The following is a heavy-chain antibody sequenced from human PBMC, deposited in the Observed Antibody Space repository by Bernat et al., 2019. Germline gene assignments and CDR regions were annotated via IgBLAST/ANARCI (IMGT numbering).Heavy chain of an antibody. D-gene: IGHD2-15*01. Sequence: EVQLVESGGGVVRPGFTFDDYGMSWVRQAPGKGLEWVSGINWNGGSTGYADSVKGRFTISRDNAKNSLYLQMNSLRAEDTALYYCARSSGGSLQHFDYWGQGNLVTVSS. J-gene: IGHJ4*02. CDR2: INWNGGST. V-gene: IGHV3-20*03. CDR3: ARSSGGSLQHFDY. CDR1: FTFDDYG.